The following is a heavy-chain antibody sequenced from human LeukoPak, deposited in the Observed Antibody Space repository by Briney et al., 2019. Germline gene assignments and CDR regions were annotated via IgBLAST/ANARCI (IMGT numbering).Heavy chain of an antibody. CDR2: MNPNSGDT. CDR3: ARGRIVWFGEPDGFDF. Sequence: ASVKVSCKASGYTFTDYNINWVRQATGQGLEWMGWMNPNSGDTVYAQTFQGRVTMTRNTSINTAYMELTSLRPDDTAVYFCARGRIVWFGEPDGFDFWGQGAKVTVSS. CDR1: GYTFTDYN. V-gene: IGHV1-8*01. D-gene: IGHD3-10*01. J-gene: IGHJ3*01.